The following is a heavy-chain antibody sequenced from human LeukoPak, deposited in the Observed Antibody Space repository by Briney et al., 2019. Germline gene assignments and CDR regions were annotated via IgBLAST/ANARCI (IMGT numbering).Heavy chain of an antibody. D-gene: IGHD3-16*02. CDR3: ARVISHYYYYYMDV. CDR1: GGSISSSNYY. CDR2: MYYSGNT. Sequence: SETLSLTCTVSGGSISSSNYYWGWIRQPPGKGLEWIGSMYYSGNTDYNPSLKSRVTISVDTSKNQFSLKLSSVTAADTAVYYCARVISHYYYYYMDVWGKGTTVTVSS. J-gene: IGHJ6*03. V-gene: IGHV4-39*01.